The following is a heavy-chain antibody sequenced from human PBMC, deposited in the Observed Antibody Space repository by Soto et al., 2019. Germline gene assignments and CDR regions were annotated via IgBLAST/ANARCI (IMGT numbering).Heavy chain of an antibody. J-gene: IGHJ4*02. Sequence: GGSLRLSCAASGFTFSSYAMTWVRQAPGKGLEWVSAISGGGGSTYYADSVKGRFTISRDNTKNTLYLQINSLRAEDTAVYYCANYLTAVGATSPFDYWGQGTLVTVSS. V-gene: IGHV3-23*01. CDR1: GFTFSSYA. D-gene: IGHD1-26*01. CDR2: ISGGGGST. CDR3: ANYLTAVGATSPFDY.